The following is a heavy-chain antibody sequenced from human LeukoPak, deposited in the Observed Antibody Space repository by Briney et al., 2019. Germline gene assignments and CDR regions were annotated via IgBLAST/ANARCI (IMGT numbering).Heavy chain of an antibody. CDR2: IKQDGSEK. D-gene: IGHD1-26*01. V-gene: IGHV3-7*01. CDR1: GFTFSRYW. J-gene: IGHJ5*02. Sequence: GGSLRLSCAASGFTFSRYWMSWVRQAPGKGLEGVANIKQDGSEKYYVNSVKGRFTISRVNAKNSLYLQMNSLRAEDTAVYYCARGGTYYRAWGQGTLVTVSS. CDR3: ARGGTYYRA.